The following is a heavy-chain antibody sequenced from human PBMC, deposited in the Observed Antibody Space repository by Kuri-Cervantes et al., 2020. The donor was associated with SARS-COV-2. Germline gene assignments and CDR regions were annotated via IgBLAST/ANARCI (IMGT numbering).Heavy chain of an antibody. CDR3: ARVGEMATITPPYFDY. D-gene: IGHD5-24*01. CDR1: GGSISSYY. V-gene: IGHV4-59*01. CDR2: IYYSGST. J-gene: IGHJ4*02. Sequence: GSLRLSCTVSGGSISSYYWSWIRQPPGKGLEWIGYIYYSGSTNYNPSLKSRVTISVDTSKNQFSLKLSSVTAADTAVYYCARVGEMATITPPYFDYWGQGNLV.